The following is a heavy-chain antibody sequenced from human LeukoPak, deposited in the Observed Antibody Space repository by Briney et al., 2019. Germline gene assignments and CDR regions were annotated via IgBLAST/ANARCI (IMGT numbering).Heavy chain of an antibody. V-gene: IGHV4-34*01. CDR2: INHSGNT. Sequence: PSETLSLTCAVYGGSFSDYYWSWIRQPLGKGLEWIGEINHSGNTNYNPSLKSRVTISVDTSKNQFSLKLSSVTAADTAVYYCARGNYVYYYGMDVWGQGTTVTVSS. J-gene: IGHJ6*02. CDR3: ARGNYVYYYGMDV. D-gene: IGHD4-11*01. CDR1: GGSFSDYY.